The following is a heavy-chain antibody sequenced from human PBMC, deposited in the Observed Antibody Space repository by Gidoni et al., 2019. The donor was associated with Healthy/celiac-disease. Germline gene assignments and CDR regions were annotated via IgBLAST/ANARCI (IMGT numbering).Heavy chain of an antibody. V-gene: IGHV4-34*01. D-gene: IGHD3-10*01. CDR2: INHSGST. CDR1: GGSFSGYY. Sequence: QVQLQQWGAGLLKPSETLSLTCAVYGGSFSGYYWSWIRQPPGKGLEWIGEINHSGSTNYNPSLKSRVTISVDTSKNQFSLKLSSVTAADTAVYYCARGFVAVVAEHTVYYGSGHYGMDVWGQGTTVTVSS. J-gene: IGHJ6*02. CDR3: ARGFVAVVAEHTVYYGSGHYGMDV.